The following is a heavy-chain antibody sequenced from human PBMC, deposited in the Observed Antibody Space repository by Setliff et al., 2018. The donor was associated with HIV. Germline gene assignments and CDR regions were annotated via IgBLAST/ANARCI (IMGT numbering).Heavy chain of an antibody. J-gene: IGHJ4*02. Sequence: ASVKVSCKASGYTFTTHDINWVRQATGQGLEWMGWMNPNSGNTGYTQEFQGRVTMTRNTSISTAYMELSSLRSEDTAVYYCARGIKLVGGVIVGSMDVWGRGTLVTVSS. CDR3: ARGIKLVGGVIVGSMDV. CDR2: MNPNSGNT. D-gene: IGHD3-16*02. CDR1: GYTFTTHD. V-gene: IGHV1-8*02.